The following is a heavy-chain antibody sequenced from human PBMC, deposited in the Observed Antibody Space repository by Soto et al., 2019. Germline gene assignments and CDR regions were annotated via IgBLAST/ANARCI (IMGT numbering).Heavy chain of an antibody. CDR2: MSSSGVT. CDR1: GGSISNKY. V-gene: IGHV4-4*07. D-gene: IGHD6-19*01. CDR3: ARALDSSGWYGDDAFDI. Sequence: KTSETLSLTCTVSGGSISNKYWSWIRQPAGKGLEWIGRMSSSGVTNYSPSLKSRVTMSVDMSKNQFSLKLSSVTATDAAVYYCARALDSSGWYGDDAFDIWGQGTMVTVS. J-gene: IGHJ3*02.